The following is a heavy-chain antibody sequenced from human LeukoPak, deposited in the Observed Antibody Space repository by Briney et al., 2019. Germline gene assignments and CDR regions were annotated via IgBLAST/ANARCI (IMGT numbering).Heavy chain of an antibody. J-gene: IGHJ4*02. CDR1: GFTVSGTY. V-gene: IGHV3-66*01. CDR3: ARTSGTSDFDS. Sequence: PGGSLRLSCAASGFTVSGTYMNWVRQAPGKGLEWVSLIYSGGDTYHADSVKGRFTISRDNSKNTLYLQMNSLRAEDSAVYYCARTSGTSDFDSWGQGTLVTVSS. D-gene: IGHD2-2*01. CDR2: IYSGGDT.